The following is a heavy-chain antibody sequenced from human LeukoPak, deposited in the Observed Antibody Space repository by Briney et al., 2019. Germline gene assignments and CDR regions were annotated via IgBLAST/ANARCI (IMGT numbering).Heavy chain of an antibody. J-gene: IGHJ4*02. Sequence: GGSLRLSCAASGFTFGSPWMHWVRQAPGRGLVWVSRINSDGSATAYADSVKGRFTISRDNAENTLYLQMNSLRAEDTAVYYCARGTAGYHSSYFDYWGQGTLVTVSS. CDR1: GFTFGSPW. D-gene: IGHD3-16*02. V-gene: IGHV3-74*01. CDR3: ARGTAGYHSSYFDY. CDR2: INSDGSAT.